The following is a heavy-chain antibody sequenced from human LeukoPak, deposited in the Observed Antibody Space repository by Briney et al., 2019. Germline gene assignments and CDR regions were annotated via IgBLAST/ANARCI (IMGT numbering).Heavy chain of an antibody. CDR1: GFTFSSYA. Sequence: PGGSLRLSCAASGFTFSSYAMNWVRQAPGKGLEWVSAISGSGGSTYYADSVKGRFTISRDNSKNTLFLQMNSLRAEDTAVYYCAKAVAVALDYWGQGTLVTVSS. V-gene: IGHV3-23*01. CDR2: ISGSGGST. D-gene: IGHD6-19*01. CDR3: AKAVAVALDY. J-gene: IGHJ4*02.